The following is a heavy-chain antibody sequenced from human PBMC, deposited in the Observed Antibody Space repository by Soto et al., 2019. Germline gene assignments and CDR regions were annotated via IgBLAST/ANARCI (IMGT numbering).Heavy chain of an antibody. CDR2: IIPIFGTA. D-gene: IGHD2-15*01. J-gene: IGHJ6*02. CDR1: GGTFSSYA. CDR3: ATKGYCSGGSCPYYYYYGMDV. V-gene: IGHV1-69*13. Sequence: EASVKVSCKASGGTFSSYAISWVRQAPGQGLEWMGGIIPIFGTANYAQKFQGRATITADESTSTAYMELSSLRSEDTAVYYCATKGYCSGGSCPYYYYYGMDVWGQGTTVTVSS.